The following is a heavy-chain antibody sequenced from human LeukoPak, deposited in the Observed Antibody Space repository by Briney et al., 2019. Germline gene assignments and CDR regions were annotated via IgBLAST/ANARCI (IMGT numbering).Heavy chain of an antibody. CDR1: GFTVSSNY. V-gene: IGHV3-53*04. CDR2: IYSGGST. Sequence: GGSLRLSCAASGFTVSSNYMSWVRQAPGKGPEWVSIIYSGGSTYYADSVKGRFTISRHNSKNTLYLQMNSLRAEDTAVYYCARDFDSIAVAQVWGQGTLVTVSS. CDR3: ARDFDSIAVAQV. D-gene: IGHD6-19*01. J-gene: IGHJ4*02.